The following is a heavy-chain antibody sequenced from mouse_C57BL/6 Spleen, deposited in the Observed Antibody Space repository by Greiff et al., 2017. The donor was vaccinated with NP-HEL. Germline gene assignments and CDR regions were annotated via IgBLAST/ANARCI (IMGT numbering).Heavy chain of an antibody. J-gene: IGHJ2*01. V-gene: IGHV3-6*01. D-gene: IGHD1-1*01. CDR1: GYSITSGYY. CDR2: ISYDGSN. Sequence: EVKLMESGPGLVKPSQSLSLTCSVTGYSITSGYYWNWIRQFPGNKLEWMGYISYDGSNNYNPSLKNRISITRDPSKNQFFLKLNSVTTEDTATYYCAREGITTVVGYFDYWGQGTTLTVSS. CDR3: AREGITTVVGYFDY.